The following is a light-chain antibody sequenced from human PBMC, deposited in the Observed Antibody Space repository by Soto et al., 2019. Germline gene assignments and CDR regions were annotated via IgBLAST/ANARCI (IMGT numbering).Light chain of an antibody. CDR2: GAT. Sequence: IVMTQFPATLPVFPGERATLSCRASQSVRSNLDWYQQKPGQAPRLLIYGATTRATGIPARFNGSGSGTEFTLSISSLQSEDIAVYYCQQYNNWPTFGKGTKVDIK. CDR3: QQYNNWPT. CDR1: QSVRSN. J-gene: IGKJ1*01. V-gene: IGKV3-15*01.